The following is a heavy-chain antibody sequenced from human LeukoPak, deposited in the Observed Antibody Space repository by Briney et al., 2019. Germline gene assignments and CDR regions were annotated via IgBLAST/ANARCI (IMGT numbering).Heavy chain of an antibody. D-gene: IGHD4-23*01. Sequence: GGSLRPSCAASGFTFSSYAMGWVRQAPGKGLEWVSAISGSGGSTYYADSVKGRFTISRDNSKNTLYLQMNSLRAEDTAVYYCAKDDGDYGGYYYYYMDVWGKGTTVTVSS. J-gene: IGHJ6*03. CDR3: AKDDGDYGGYYYYYMDV. V-gene: IGHV3-23*01. CDR2: ISGSGGST. CDR1: GFTFSSYA.